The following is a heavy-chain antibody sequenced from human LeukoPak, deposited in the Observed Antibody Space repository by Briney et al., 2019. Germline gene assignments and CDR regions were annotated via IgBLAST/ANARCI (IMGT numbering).Heavy chain of an antibody. Sequence: ASVKVSCKASGGTFSSYAISWVRQAPGQGLEWMGGIIPIFGTANYAQKFQGRVTITTDESTSTAYMELSSLRSEDTAVYYCAIAEAARYRYYMDVWGKGTTVTVSS. J-gene: IGHJ6*03. CDR2: IIPIFGTA. V-gene: IGHV1-69*05. CDR3: AIAEAARYRYYMDV. D-gene: IGHD6-6*01. CDR1: GGTFSSYA.